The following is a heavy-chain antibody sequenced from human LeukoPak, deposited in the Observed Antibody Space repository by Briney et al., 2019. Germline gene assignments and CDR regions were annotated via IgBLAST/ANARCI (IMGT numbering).Heavy chain of an antibody. CDR2: ISSSGSTI. D-gene: IGHD3-9*01. Sequence: GGSLRLCCAASGFTFSSYEMNWVRQAPGKGLEWVSYISSSGSTIYYADSVMGRFTISRDNGKNSPYLQMNSLRAEDTAVYYCATDDISTGYTTPFDYWGQGTLVTVPS. V-gene: IGHV3-48*03. CDR3: ATDDISTGYTTPFDY. CDR1: GFTFSSYE. J-gene: IGHJ4*02.